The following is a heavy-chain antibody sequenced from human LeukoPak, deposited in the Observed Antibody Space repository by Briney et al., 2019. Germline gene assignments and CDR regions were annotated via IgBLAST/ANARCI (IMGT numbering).Heavy chain of an antibody. J-gene: IGHJ4*02. D-gene: IGHD6-13*01. V-gene: IGHV4-59*01. CDR2: IYGSGNT. CDR1: GASISSWY. CDR3: ARVGRDPDSSSWYYFDY. Sequence: SETLSLTCTVSGASISSWYWSWIRQPPGKGLEWIGYIYGSGNTNYNPSLKSRITMSIDTSKNQFSLKLSSVTAADTAVYYCARVGRDPDSSSWYYFDYWGQGTLVTVSS.